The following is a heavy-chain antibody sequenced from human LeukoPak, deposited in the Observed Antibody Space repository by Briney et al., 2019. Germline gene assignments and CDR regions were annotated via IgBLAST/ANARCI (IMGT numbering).Heavy chain of an antibody. Sequence: GASVKVSCKASGGTFSSYAISWVRQAPGQGLEWMGGIIPIFGTANYAQKFQGRVTMTRDTSTSTVYMELSSLRSEDTAVYYCARNYYDSSGYYVYFDYWGQGTLVTVSS. CDR2: IIPIFGTA. CDR3: ARNYYDSSGYYVYFDY. CDR1: GGTFSSYA. D-gene: IGHD3-22*01. J-gene: IGHJ4*02. V-gene: IGHV1-69*05.